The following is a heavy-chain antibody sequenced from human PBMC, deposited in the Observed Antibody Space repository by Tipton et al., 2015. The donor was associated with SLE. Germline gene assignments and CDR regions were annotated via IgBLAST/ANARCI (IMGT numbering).Heavy chain of an antibody. V-gene: IGHV3-7*01. CDR1: GFTFSDYR. D-gene: IGHD2-15*01. CDR3: ARTHYCSGVSCFGVVY. J-gene: IGHJ4*02. Sequence: SLRLSCAASGFTFSDYRMSWVRQTPGKGLEWVANLKQDGSEKYYVDSVKGRFTISRDNAKNSLYLQMNSLRAEDTAVYYCARTHYCSGVSCFGVVYWGQGTLVTVSS. CDR2: LKQDGSEK.